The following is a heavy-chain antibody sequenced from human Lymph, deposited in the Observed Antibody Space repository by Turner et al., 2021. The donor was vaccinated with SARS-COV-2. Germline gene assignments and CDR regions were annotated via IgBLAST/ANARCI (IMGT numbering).Heavy chain of an antibody. Sequence: EVQLVESGGGVVQPGGSLRLSCAASGFTFDDYAMHLVRSAPRKGLEWVFLIRWDGCSNNYADSGKGRFTISRDDSKNSLYLQINSLRTEDTALYYCAKEGLSGRRLQFVPYFAYWGQGTLVSVSS. CDR1: GFTFDDYA. D-gene: IGHD5-12*01. CDR3: AKEGLSGRRLQFVPYFAY. J-gene: IGHJ4*02. CDR2: IRWDGCSN. V-gene: IGHV3-43*02.